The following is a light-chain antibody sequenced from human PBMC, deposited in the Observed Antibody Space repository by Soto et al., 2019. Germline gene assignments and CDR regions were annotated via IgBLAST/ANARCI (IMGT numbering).Light chain of an antibody. CDR2: WAS. CDR1: QSVLYSSNNKNY. Sequence: DIVMTQSPDSLAVSLGERATINCKSSQSVLYSSNNKNYLAWYQQKPGQPPKLLIYWASTRESGVPDRFSGSGSGTDLTLTISSLQAEDVVVYYCQQYYSTPFTFGPGTKVDI. CDR3: QQYYSTPFT. V-gene: IGKV4-1*01. J-gene: IGKJ3*01.